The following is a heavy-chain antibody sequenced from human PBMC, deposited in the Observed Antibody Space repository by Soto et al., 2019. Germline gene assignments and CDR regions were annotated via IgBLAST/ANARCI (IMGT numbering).Heavy chain of an antibody. CDR1: GFTFSSYG. CDR2: LWYDGSNE. V-gene: IGHV3-33*01. J-gene: IGHJ4*02. D-gene: IGHD3-3*01. Sequence: SGGSLRLSCAASGFTFSSYGMNWVRQAPGKGLEWVAVLWYDGSNENYADSVKGRFTISRDNSKNTLYLQMNSLRAEDTAVYYCARSSLEWLLLFDFWGQGTQVTVSS. CDR3: ARSSLEWLLLFDF.